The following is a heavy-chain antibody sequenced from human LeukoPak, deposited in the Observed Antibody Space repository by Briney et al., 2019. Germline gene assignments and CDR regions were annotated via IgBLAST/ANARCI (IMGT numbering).Heavy chain of an antibody. Sequence: GGSLRLSCAASGFTFSSYSMHWVRQAPGKGLEYVSAISSNGGSTYYANSAKGRFTISRDNSKNTLYLQMGSLRAEDMAVYYCARDSWYDSYWGQGTLVTVSS. J-gene: IGHJ4*02. V-gene: IGHV3-64*01. CDR2: ISSNGGST. D-gene: IGHD5-12*01. CDR3: ARDSWYDSY. CDR1: GFTFSSYS.